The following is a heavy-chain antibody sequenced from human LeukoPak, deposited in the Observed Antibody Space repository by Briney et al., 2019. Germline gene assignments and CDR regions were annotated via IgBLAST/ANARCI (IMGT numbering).Heavy chain of an antibody. D-gene: IGHD3-22*01. V-gene: IGHV4-39*01. CDR1: GASVSSVSDY. CDR2: IIYGGRT. CDR3: ARHDYDSTGSYWGYYFDY. J-gene: IGHJ4*02. Sequence: SETLSLTCSVSGASVSSVSDYWGWFRQSPGEGLEWIGSIIYGGRTYYNPSLKSRVTMSVDTSKNQFSLKMRFVTAADTAVYYCARHDYDSTGSYWGYYFDYWGQGTLVTVSS.